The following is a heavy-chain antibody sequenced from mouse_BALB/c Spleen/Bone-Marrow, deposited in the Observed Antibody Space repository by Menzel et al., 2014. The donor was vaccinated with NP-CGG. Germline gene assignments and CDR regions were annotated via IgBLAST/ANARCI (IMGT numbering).Heavy chain of an antibody. CDR1: GFSIQDTY. J-gene: IGHJ4*01. D-gene: IGHD2-1*01. CDR2: IDPATGNT. CDR3: SHYGNNVDYAMDY. V-gene: IGHV14-3*02. Sequence: VQLQQSGADLAKPGASVKLSCTASGFSIQDTYMHWVKQRPEQGLEWIGRIDPATGNTKYDPKFQGKATITADTSSNTAYLQLSSLTSEDTAVYDCSHYGNNVDYAMDYWGQGTSVAVSS.